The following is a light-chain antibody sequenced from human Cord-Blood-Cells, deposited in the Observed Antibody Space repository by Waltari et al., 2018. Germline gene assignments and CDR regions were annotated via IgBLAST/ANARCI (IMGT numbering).Light chain of an antibody. CDR2: EGS. J-gene: IGLJ3*02. CDR1: SSDVGSYNL. Sequence: QSALTQPASVSGSPGQSITISCTGTSSDVGSYNLVSWYQQHPVKAPKLMIDEGSKQPSGVSNRFSGSKSGNTASLTISGLQAEDEADYYCCSYAGSSTWVFGGGTKLTVL. V-gene: IGLV2-23*01. CDR3: CSYAGSSTWV.